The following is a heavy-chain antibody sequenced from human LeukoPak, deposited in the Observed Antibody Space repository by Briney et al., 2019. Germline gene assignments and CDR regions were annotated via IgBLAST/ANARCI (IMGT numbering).Heavy chain of an antibody. D-gene: IGHD3-22*01. V-gene: IGHV1-3*01. CDR1: GYTFTSYA. CDR2: INAGNGNT. CDR3: ARGPYYYDSSGPGFDY. J-gene: IGHJ4*02. Sequence: ASVTVSCKASGYTFTSYAMHWVRQAPGQRLEGMGWINAGNGNTKYSQKFQGRVTITRDTSASTAYMELSSLRSEDTAVYYCARGPYYYDSSGPGFDYWGQGTLVTVSS.